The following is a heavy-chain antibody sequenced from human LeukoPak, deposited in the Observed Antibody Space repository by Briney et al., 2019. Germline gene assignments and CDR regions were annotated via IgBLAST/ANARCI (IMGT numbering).Heavy chain of an antibody. V-gene: IGHV3-15*01. CDR3: TTELYCGGDCYPGA. CDR1: GFTFSNAW. Sequence: PGGSLRLSCAASGFTFSNAWMSWVRQAPGKGLEWVGRTQSKTDSGTTDYAAPVKGRFTISRDDSKNTLYLQMNSLKTDDTAVYYCTTELYCGGDCYPGAWGQGTLVTVSS. D-gene: IGHD2-21*02. CDR2: TQSKTDSGTT. J-gene: IGHJ5*02.